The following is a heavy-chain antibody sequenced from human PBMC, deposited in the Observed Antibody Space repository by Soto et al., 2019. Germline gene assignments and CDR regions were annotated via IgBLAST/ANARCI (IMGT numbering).Heavy chain of an antibody. CDR2: IIPIFGTA. CDR3: ARKNYDFWSGYYTWYYYYGMDV. CDR1: GGTFSSYA. Sequence: ASVKVSCKASGGTFSSYAISWVRQAPGQGLEWMGGIIPIFGTANYAQKFQGRVTITADESTSTAYMDLSSLRSEDTAVYYCARKNYDFWSGYYTWYYYYGMDVWGQGTTVTVSS. J-gene: IGHJ6*02. V-gene: IGHV1-69*13. D-gene: IGHD3-3*01.